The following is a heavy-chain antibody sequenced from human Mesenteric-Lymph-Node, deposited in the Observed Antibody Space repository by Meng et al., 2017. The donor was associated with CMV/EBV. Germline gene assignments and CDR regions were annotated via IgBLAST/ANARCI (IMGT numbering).Heavy chain of an antibody. V-gene: IGHV1-2*02. D-gene: IGHD4-23*01. CDR3: ARVEAGGTLEGEGAFDI. Sequence: ASVKVSCKASGYTFTGYYMHWVRQAPGQGLEWMGWINPNSGGANYAQKFQGRVTITADKSKSTAYMELSSLRSEDTAVYYCARVEAGGTLEGEGAFDIWGQGTMVTVSS. CDR2: INPNSGGA. CDR1: GYTFTGYY. J-gene: IGHJ3*02.